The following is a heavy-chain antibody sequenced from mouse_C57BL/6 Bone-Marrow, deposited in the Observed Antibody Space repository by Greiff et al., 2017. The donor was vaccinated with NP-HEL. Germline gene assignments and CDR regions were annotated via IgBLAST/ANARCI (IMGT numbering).Heavy chain of an antibody. D-gene: IGHD1-3*01. Sequence: QVHVKQSGAELAKPGASVKLTCKASGYTFTSYWMHWVKQRPGQGLEWIGYINPSSGYTKYNQKFKDKATLTADKSSSTAYMQLSSLTYEDSAVYYCAREWEGYFDVWGTGTTVTVSS. V-gene: IGHV1-7*01. J-gene: IGHJ1*03. CDR3: AREWEGYFDV. CDR2: INPSSGYT. CDR1: GYTFTSYW.